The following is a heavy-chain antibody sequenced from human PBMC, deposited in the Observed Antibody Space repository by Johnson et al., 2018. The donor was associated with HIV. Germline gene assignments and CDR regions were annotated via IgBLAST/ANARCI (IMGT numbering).Heavy chain of an antibody. J-gene: IGHJ3*02. CDR2: ISYDGSNK. Sequence: QVQLVESGGGVVQPGRSLRLSCAASGFTFSSYAMPWVRQAPGKGLEWVAIISYDGSNKYYADSVKGRFTISRDKSKNTLYLQMNSLRAEDTAVYYCAKARAAAGTSDAFDIWGQGTMVTVSS. D-gene: IGHD6-13*01. CDR1: GFTFSSYA. V-gene: IGHV3-30*07. CDR3: AKARAAAGTSDAFDI.